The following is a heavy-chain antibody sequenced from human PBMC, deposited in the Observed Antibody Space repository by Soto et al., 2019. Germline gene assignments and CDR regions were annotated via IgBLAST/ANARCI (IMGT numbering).Heavy chain of an antibody. V-gene: IGHV3-21*01. J-gene: IGHJ5*02. CDR1: GFTFNTYS. D-gene: IGHD6-13*01. Sequence: EVHLVESGGGLVKPGGSLRLSCAASGFTFNTYSMNWVRQAPGEGLEWVSSISGSSSYIYYGDSVKGRFTISRDNAKNSLYLQMNSLRAEDTAVYYCARALGYSNSWYDDWGQGTLVTVSS. CDR3: ARALGYSNSWYDD. CDR2: ISGSSSYI.